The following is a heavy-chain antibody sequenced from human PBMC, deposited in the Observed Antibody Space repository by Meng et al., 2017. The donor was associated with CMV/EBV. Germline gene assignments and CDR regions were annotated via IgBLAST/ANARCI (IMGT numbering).Heavy chain of an antibody. D-gene: IGHD2-2*03. Sequence: ASVKVSCKASGYTFTSYGISWGRQAPGQGLEWMGWISAYNGNTTYAQKLQGRVTMTTDTSTSTAYMELRSLRSDDTAVYYCARDGHLDQNYYGMDVWGQGTTVTVSS. CDR3: ARDGHLDQNYYGMDV. CDR2: ISAYNGNT. V-gene: IGHV1-18*01. CDR1: GYTFTSYG. J-gene: IGHJ6*02.